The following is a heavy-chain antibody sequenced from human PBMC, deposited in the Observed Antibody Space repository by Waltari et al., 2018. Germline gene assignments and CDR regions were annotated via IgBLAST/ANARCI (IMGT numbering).Heavy chain of an antibody. CDR1: GGSISSSSYY. CDR3: ARSRTIYCSGGSCYFGASYFDY. V-gene: IGHV4-39*07. Sequence: QLQLQESGPGLVKPSETLSLTCTVSGGSISSSSYYWGWIRQPPGKGLEWIGSIYYSGSTYYNPSLKSRVTISVDTSKNQFSPKLSSVTAADTAVYYCARSRTIYCSGGSCYFGASYFDYWGQGTLVTVSS. J-gene: IGHJ4*02. CDR2: IYYSGST. D-gene: IGHD2-15*01.